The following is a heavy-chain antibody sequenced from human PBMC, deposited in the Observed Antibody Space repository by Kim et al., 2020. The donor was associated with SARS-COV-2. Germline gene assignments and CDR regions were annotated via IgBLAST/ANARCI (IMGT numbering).Heavy chain of an antibody. V-gene: IGHV3-74*01. CDR2: INSDWSST. CDR3: ARVWGHCSSTSCYDDAFDI. Sequence: GGSLRLSCAASGFTFSSYWMHWVRQAPGKGLVWVSRINSDWSSTSYADSVKGRFTISRDNAKNTLYLQMNSLRAEDTAVYYCARVWGHCSSTSCYDDAFDIWGQGTMVTVSS. CDR1: GFTFSSYW. D-gene: IGHD2-2*01. J-gene: IGHJ3*02.